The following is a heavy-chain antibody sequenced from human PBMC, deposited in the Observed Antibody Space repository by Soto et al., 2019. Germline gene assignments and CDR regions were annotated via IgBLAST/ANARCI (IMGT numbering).Heavy chain of an antibody. V-gene: IGHV3-23*01. CDR1: GFTFSSSA. J-gene: IGHJ4*02. Sequence: GGSLRLSCAASGFTFSSSAMSWVRQAPGKGLEWVSAISGSGGSTYYADSVKGRFTISRANSKNPLYLQMNSLRAEDLAVYYCAKISSSWYYFDYWGKGTMGTV. CDR2: ISGSGGST. D-gene: IGHD6-13*01. CDR3: AKISSSWYYFDY.